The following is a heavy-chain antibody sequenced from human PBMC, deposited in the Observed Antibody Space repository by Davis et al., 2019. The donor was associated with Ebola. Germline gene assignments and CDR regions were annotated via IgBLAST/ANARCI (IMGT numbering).Heavy chain of an antibody. J-gene: IGHJ6*02. V-gene: IGHV4-4*02. CDR2: IYYSGST. CDR1: GGSISSSNW. CDR3: ARTRYYPYYYGMDV. Sequence: SETLSLTCAVSGGSISSSNWWRWVRQPPGKGLEWIGYIYYSGSTNYNPSLKSRVTISVDTSKNQFSLKLSSVTAADTAVYYCARTRYYPYYYGMDVWGQGTTVTVSS.